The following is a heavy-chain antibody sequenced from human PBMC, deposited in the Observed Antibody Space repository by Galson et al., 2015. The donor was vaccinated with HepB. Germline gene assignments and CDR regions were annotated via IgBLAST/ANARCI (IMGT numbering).Heavy chain of an antibody. V-gene: IGHV3-15*01. J-gene: IGHJ5*02. D-gene: IGHD6-13*01. CDR3: TIIATGFRNP. CDR2: VKSKSDGETT. Sequence: SLRLPCAASGFTFGFPFSDAWVTWVRQAPGKGLEWVGRVKSKSDGETTDYAKPVKGRCTISRDDSKNTVFMQMNYLKTEDTAMYYCTIIATGFRNPWGQGTLVTVSS. CDR1: GFTFGFPFSDAW.